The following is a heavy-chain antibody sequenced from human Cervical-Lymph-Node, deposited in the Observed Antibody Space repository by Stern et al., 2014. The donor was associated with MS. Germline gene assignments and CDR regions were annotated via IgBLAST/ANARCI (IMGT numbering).Heavy chain of an antibody. CDR1: GYTFTAKY. Sequence: QMQLVQSGAEVKKPGASVKVSCKTSGYTFTAKYLHWIRQATGQGLEWMGWINPDTGGTRYAHKFQGRVTMTSDRSITTAYMELSSLRSDDTAVFFCARDSGRSGWYDDFDYWGQGTLVVVSP. V-gene: IGHV1-2*02. CDR2: INPDTGGT. D-gene: IGHD6-19*01. CDR3: ARDSGRSGWYDDFDY. J-gene: IGHJ4*02.